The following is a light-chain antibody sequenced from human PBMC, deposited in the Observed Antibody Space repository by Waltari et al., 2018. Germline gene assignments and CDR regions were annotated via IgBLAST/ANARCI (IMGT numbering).Light chain of an antibody. CDR2: RNN. V-gene: IGLV1-47*01. CDR1: PAKPARHY. J-gene: IGLJ1*01. Sequence: QSVLTQPSSSSGTPGQRVSLHCSGTPAKPARHYLYFYQQFPGMAPKLRVHRNNQRPSGVPDRFSGSKFGTSASLAISGLRSEDEAVYYCASWDDSHYVFGTGTKVTVL. CDR3: ASWDDSHYV.